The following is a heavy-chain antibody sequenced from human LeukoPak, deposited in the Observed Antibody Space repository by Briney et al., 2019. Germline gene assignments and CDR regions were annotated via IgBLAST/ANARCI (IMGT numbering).Heavy chain of an antibody. V-gene: IGHV4-31*03. CDR1: GGSISSGGYY. CDR3: ARDNYYDSSGYYYFDY. J-gene: IGHJ4*02. CDR2: IYYSGST. D-gene: IGHD3-22*01. Sequence: SETLSLTCTVSGGSISSGGYYWSWIRQHPGKGLEWIGYIYYSGSTYYNPSLKSRVTVSVDTSKNQFSLKLSSVTAADTAVYHCARDNYYDSSGYYYFDYWGQGTLVTVSS.